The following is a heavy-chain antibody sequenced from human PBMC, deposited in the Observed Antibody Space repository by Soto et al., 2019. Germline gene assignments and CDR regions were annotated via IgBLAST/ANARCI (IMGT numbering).Heavy chain of an antibody. D-gene: IGHD1-26*01. J-gene: IGHJ4*02. CDR1: GYTFTNYG. Sequence: QGQLVQSGAEVKKPGASVKVSCKASGYTFTNYGITWVRQAPGQGREWMGWISAYNGNTNYAQKLQSRVTMTTDKSTSTAYMGRMSLRSDDTALYYCAREGLVGATTPSFDYWGQGTLVTVSS. V-gene: IGHV1-18*01. CDR2: ISAYNGNT. CDR3: AREGLVGATTPSFDY.